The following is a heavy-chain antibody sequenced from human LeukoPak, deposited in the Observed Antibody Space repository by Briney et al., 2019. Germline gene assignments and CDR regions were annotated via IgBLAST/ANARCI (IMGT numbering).Heavy chain of an antibody. CDR2: ISAYNGNT. CDR3: ARDGLLTIVVVPAALGSFDY. J-gene: IGHJ4*02. CDR1: GYTFTSYG. Sequence: ASVKVSCKASGYTFTSYGIGWVRQAPGQGLEWMGWISAYNGNTNYAQKLQGRVTMTTDTSTSTAYMELRSLRSDDTAVYYCARDGLLTIVVVPAALGSFDYWGQGTLVTVSS. D-gene: IGHD2-2*01. V-gene: IGHV1-18*01.